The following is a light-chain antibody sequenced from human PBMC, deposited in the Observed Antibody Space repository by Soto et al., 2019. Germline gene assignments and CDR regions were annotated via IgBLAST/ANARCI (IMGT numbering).Light chain of an antibody. CDR2: AAS. V-gene: IGKV1-17*01. J-gene: IGKJ2*01. CDR1: QGIGTA. Sequence: DIQMTQSPSSLSASAGDRVTITCRASQGIGTALGWYQQKPGKAPKRLIYAASTLQSGVPSRFSGGGSGTEFNLTIGSLQPEDSATYYCLQHTDGPTFGQGTKVDIK. CDR3: LQHTDGPT.